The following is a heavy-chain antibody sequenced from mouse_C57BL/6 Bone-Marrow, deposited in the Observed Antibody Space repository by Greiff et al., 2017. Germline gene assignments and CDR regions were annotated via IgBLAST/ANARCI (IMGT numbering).Heavy chain of an antibody. CDR2: IDPENGDT. D-gene: IGHD3-3*01. V-gene: IGHV14-4*01. CDR1: GFNIKDDY. J-gene: IGHJ3*01. Sequence: EVQLQQSGAELVRPGASVKLSCTASGFNIKDDYMHWVKQRPEQGLEWIGWIDPENGDTEYASKFQGKATITADTSSNTAYLQHSSLTSGDTAVYFCTRRAGCAYWGKGTLVTVSA. CDR3: TRRAGCAY.